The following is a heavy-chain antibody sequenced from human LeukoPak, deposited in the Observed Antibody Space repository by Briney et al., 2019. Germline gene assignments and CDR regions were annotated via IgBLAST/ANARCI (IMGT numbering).Heavy chain of an antibody. D-gene: IGHD6-13*01. Sequence: GGSLRLSCAASGFTFSSYGMHWVRQAPGKGLEWVAVIWYDGSNKYYADSVKGRFTISRDNSKNTLYLQMDSLRAEDTAVYYCARGVLAAAGTLPNYWGQGTLVTVSS. V-gene: IGHV3-33*01. CDR1: GFTFSSYG. J-gene: IGHJ4*02. CDR3: ARGVLAAAGTLPNY. CDR2: IWYDGSNK.